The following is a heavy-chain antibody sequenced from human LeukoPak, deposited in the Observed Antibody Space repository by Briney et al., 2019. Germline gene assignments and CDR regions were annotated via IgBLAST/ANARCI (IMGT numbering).Heavy chain of an antibody. D-gene: IGHD6-13*01. CDR1: GGSISSYY. J-gene: IGHJ5*02. CDR2: IYYSGST. Sequence: TSETLSLTCTVSGGSISSYYWSWIRQPPGKGLEWLGHIYYSGSTNYNPSLKSRVTISVDTSKNQFSLKLTSVTAADTAMYYCARTYSSNWYSGFDPWGQGTLVTVSS. V-gene: IGHV4-59*01. CDR3: ARTYSSNWYSGFDP.